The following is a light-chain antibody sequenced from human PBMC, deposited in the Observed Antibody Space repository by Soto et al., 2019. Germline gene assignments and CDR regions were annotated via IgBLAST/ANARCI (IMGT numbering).Light chain of an antibody. V-gene: IGKV3-15*01. J-gene: IGKJ4*01. Sequence: EIVMTQSPATLSVSPGERATLSCRVSQSFSSNLAWYQQKPGQAPRLLIYGASTRAAGVPARFSGSGSGTEFTLTISSLQSEDFAVYYCQQYDEWPPLTFGGGTKVEIK. CDR3: QQYDEWPPLT. CDR2: GAS. CDR1: QSFSSN.